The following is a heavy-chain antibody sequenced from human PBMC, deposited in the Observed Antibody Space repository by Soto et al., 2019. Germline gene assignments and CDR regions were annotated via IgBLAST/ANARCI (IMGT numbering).Heavy chain of an antibody. Sequence: ASVRVSCKSSGCTFSYYYMHWVGQAPGRGLEWMGLIDPSGNSVSSGQDFQDRLTMIRDTSTNTVYMELRSLRYEDMAVYYCTREGGRRNYYDDCVYFFDSWG. J-gene: IGHJ4*01. V-gene: IGHV1-46*01. CDR1: GCTFSYYY. CDR2: IDPSGNSV. CDR3: TREGGRRNYYDDCVYFFDS. D-gene: IGHD1-26*01.